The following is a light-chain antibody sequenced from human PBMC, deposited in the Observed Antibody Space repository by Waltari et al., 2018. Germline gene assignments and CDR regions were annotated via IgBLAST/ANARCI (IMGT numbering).Light chain of an antibody. CDR2: GAS. CDR3: QHYVRLPAT. Sequence: EIVLTQSPGTLSLSPVDRATLSCRASQSVSRTLAWYQQKPGQAPKLLIYGASIRATGIPDRFTGSGSGTDFSLTISSLEPEDFAIYFCQHYVRLPATFGQGTKVEIK. CDR1: QSVSRT. J-gene: IGKJ1*01. V-gene: IGKV3-20*01.